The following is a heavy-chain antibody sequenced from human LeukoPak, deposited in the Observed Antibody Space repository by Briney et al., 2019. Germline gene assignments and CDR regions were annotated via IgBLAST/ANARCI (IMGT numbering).Heavy chain of an antibody. J-gene: IGHJ5*01. CDR1: GFTFSSYW. Sequence: PGGSLRLSCAAPGFTFSSYWMSWVRQAPGKGLEWVSNIKEDGSGKYYVDSVKGRFTISRDNAKKSLYLQMNSLRAEDTAVYYCARDRGRNWFDSWGQGPLVTVSS. V-gene: IGHV3-7*04. CDR3: ARDRGRNWFDS. D-gene: IGHD6-25*01. CDR2: IKEDGSGK.